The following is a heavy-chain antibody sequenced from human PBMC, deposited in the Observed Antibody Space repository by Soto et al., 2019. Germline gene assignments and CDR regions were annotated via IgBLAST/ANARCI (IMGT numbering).Heavy chain of an antibody. J-gene: IGHJ4*02. V-gene: IGHV4-59*01. CDR2: IYNSGST. CDR3: AKGLSPSYIDTLTGPDY. CDR1: GGSITSYY. D-gene: IGHD3-9*01. Sequence: SSETLSLTCTVSGGSITSYYWSWIRQPPGKGLEWIGYIYNSGSTNYNPSLKSRVTISVDTSKNQFSLKLSSVTAADTAVYYCAKGLSPSYIDTLTGPDYWGQGTRVTVSS.